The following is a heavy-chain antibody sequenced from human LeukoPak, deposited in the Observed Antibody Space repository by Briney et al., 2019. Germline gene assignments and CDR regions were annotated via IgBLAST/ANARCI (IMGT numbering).Heavy chain of an antibody. V-gene: IGHV4-59*01. D-gene: IGHD6-19*01. J-gene: IGHJ4*02. Sequence: SETLSLTCTVSGGSISSYYWSWIRQPPGKGLEWIGYIYYSGSTNYNPSLKSRVTISVDTSKNQFSLKLSSVTAADTAVYYCARAASSGWYSQWGQGTLVTVSS. CDR1: GGSISSYY. CDR2: IYYSGST. CDR3: ARAASSGWYSQ.